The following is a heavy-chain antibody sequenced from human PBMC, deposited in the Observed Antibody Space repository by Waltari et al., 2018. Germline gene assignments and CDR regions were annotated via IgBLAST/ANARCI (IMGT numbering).Heavy chain of an antibody. J-gene: IGHJ5*02. CDR1: GFTFSSYA. D-gene: IGHD3-10*01. Sequence: EVQLLESGGGLVQPGGSLRLSCAASGFTFSSYAMSWVRPAPGKGLEWVSAISGSGGSTYYADSVKGRFTISRDNSKNTLYLQMNSLRAEDTAVYYCAKRITMVRGGGWFDPWGQGTLVTVSS. CDR3: AKRITMVRGGGWFDP. CDR2: ISGSGGST. V-gene: IGHV3-23*01.